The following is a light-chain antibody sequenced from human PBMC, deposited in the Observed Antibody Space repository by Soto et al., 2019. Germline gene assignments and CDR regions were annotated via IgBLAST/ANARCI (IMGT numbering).Light chain of an antibody. CDR1: QTVSTY. J-gene: IGKJ5*01. Sequence: DIQMTQSPSSLSASVGDRVTITCPASQTVSTYLHWYQHKPGKAPTLLFYAASTMGNAFPPRFRGAGSETDFTLTILCLQTEDFATYYCQHTFSTPITFGHRTRLE. CDR2: AAS. CDR3: QHTFSTPIT. V-gene: IGKV1-39*01.